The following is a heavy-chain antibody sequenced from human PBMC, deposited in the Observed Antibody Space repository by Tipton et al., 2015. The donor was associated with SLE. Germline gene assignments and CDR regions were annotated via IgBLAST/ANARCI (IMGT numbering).Heavy chain of an antibody. D-gene: IGHD1-26*01. CDR2: ISWNSGSI. Sequence: RSLRLSCAAPGFTFDAYAMHWVRQAPGKGLEWVSGISWNSGSIGYADSVKGRFTISRDNAKNSLYLQMNSLRAKDTALYYCAKDLARSGSYYGGFDYWGQGTLVTVSS. CDR3: AKDLARSGSYYGGFDY. J-gene: IGHJ4*02. V-gene: IGHV3-9*01. CDR1: GFTFDAYA.